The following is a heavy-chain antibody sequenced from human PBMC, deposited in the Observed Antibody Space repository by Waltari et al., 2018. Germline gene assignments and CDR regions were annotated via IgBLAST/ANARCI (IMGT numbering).Heavy chain of an antibody. CDR2: INHSGST. V-gene: IGHV4-34*01. D-gene: IGHD3-10*01. CDR3: ACLKVRGVYYYGMDV. Sequence: QVQLQQWGAGLLKPSETLSLTCAVYGGSFSGYYWSWIRQPPGKGLEWIGEINHSGSTNYNPSLKSRVTISVDTSKHQFSLKLSSVTAADTAVYYCACLKVRGVYYYGMDVWGQGTTVTVSS. J-gene: IGHJ6*02. CDR1: GGSFSGYY.